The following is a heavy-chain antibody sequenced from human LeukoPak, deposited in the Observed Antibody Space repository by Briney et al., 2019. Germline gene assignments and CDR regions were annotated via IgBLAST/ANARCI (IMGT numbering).Heavy chain of an antibody. CDR2: IYRGGNT. Sequence: TGGSLRLSCAASGFTVSSNHVSWVRQLPGKGLERVSAIYRGGNTYYADSVKGRFTISRNSSENTLYLQMNSLRPEDTAVYYCARAMGCTSTTCRNNWFDPWGQGTLVTVSS. CDR1: GFTVSSNH. CDR3: ARAMGCTSTTCRNNWFDP. V-gene: IGHV3-66*02. J-gene: IGHJ5*02. D-gene: IGHD2-2*01.